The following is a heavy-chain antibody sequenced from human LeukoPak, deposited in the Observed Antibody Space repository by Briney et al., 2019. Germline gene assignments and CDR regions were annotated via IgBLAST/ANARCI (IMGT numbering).Heavy chain of an antibody. Sequence: GGSLRLSCAASGFTFSSYAMSWVRQAPGKGLEGVSAISGSGGSTYYADSVKGRFTISRDNSKNTLYLQINSLRAEDTAVYYCAKLGRYCSSTSCYYFDYWGQGTLVTVSS. J-gene: IGHJ4*02. CDR1: GFTFSSYA. CDR3: AKLGRYCSSTSCYYFDY. D-gene: IGHD2-2*01. V-gene: IGHV3-23*01. CDR2: ISGSGGST.